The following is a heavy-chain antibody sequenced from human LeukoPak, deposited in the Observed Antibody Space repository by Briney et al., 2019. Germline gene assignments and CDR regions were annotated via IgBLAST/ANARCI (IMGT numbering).Heavy chain of an antibody. Sequence: GGSLRLSCAASGFTFDDYAMHWVPQAPGKGLEWVSGISWNSGSIGYADSVKGRFTISRDNAKNSLYLQMNSLRAEDTALYYCAKDVVPAAIPYYFDYWGQGTLVTVSS. CDR2: ISWNSGSI. J-gene: IGHJ4*02. D-gene: IGHD2-2*01. V-gene: IGHV3-9*01. CDR3: AKDVVPAAIPYYFDY. CDR1: GFTFDDYA.